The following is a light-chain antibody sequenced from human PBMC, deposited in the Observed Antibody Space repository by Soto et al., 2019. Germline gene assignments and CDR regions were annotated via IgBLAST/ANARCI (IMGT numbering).Light chain of an antibody. CDR1: QSVNKH. CDR3: QQRGT. CDR2: DTS. J-gene: IGKJ3*01. Sequence: EIVLTQSPATLSVSPGARATLSCRASQSVNKHLAWYQHRPGQAPRLLIYDTSYRPAGIPARFSGSGSGTDFTLTISSLEPEDLAVYYCQQRGTFGPGTKVEIK. V-gene: IGKV3-11*01.